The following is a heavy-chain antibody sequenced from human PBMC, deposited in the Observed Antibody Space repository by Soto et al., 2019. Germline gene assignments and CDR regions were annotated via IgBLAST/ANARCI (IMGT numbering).Heavy chain of an antibody. V-gene: IGHV4-59*01. Sequence: PSETLSLTCTVSGGSISSYYWNWIRQPPGKGLEWIGCISYTGSSIYNPSLKSRVTVSIDTSKNQFSLKMTSVTAADTAVYFCARGITTKVVQRDAPDKYYFDSWGQGTLVTVSS. J-gene: IGHJ4*02. CDR2: ISYTGSS. CDR3: ARGITTKVVQRDAPDKYYFDS. CDR1: GGSISSYY. D-gene: IGHD3-22*01.